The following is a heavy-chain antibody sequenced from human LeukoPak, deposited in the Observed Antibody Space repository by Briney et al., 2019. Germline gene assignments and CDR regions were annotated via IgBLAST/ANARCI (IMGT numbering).Heavy chain of an antibody. V-gene: IGHV3-30*02. J-gene: IGHJ4*02. CDR1: GFTFSNYA. D-gene: IGHD6-19*01. CDR2: IRYDGSNK. Sequence: GGSLRLSCAASGFTFSNYALHWVRQAPGKGLEWVAFIRYDGSNKYYADSVKGRFTISRDNSKNTLYLQMNSLRAEDTAVYYCAKEGSSGWYDLAAFDIWGQGTLVTVSS. CDR3: AKEGSSGWYDLAAFDI.